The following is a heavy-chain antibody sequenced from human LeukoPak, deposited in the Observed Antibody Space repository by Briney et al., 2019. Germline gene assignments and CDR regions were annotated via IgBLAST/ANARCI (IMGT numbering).Heavy chain of an antibody. CDR1: GFTFSSYA. CDR3: VRDTFGPSDS. V-gene: IGHV3-30-3*01. D-gene: IGHD3-10*01. J-gene: IGHJ4*02. CDR2: ISYDGSNK. Sequence: GGSLRLSCAASGFTFSSYAMHWVRQAPGKGLEWVAVISYDGSNKYYADSVKGRFTISRDNSKNTLYLQMNSLRAEDTAVYYCVRDTFGPSDSWGQGTLVSASS.